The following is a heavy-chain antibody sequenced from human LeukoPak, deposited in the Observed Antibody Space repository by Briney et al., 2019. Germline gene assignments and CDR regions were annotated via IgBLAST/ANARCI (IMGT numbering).Heavy chain of an antibody. Sequence: SETLSLTCAVSGYSISSGYYWGWIRQPPGKGLEWIGSIYHSGSTYYNPSLKSRVTISVDTSKNQFSLKLSSVTAADTAVYYCARMLGYCSSTSCYRPFDYWGQGTLVTVSS. CDR1: GYSISSGYY. D-gene: IGHD2-2*01. V-gene: IGHV4-38-2*01. CDR3: ARMLGYCSSTSCYRPFDY. J-gene: IGHJ4*02. CDR2: IYHSGST.